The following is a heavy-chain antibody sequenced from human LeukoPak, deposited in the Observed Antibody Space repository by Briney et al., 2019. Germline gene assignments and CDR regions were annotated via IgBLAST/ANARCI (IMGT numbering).Heavy chain of an antibody. Sequence: GGSLRLSCAASGFTFSNYWMSWVRQAPGKGLEWVANIKQDGSEKYFVDSVKGRFTISRDNAKNSLYLQMNSLRAEDTAVYYCARDRGGVIPLDYWGQGTLVTVSS. CDR2: IKQDGSEK. V-gene: IGHV3-7*01. CDR1: GFTFSNYW. CDR3: ARDRGGVIPLDY. J-gene: IGHJ4*02. D-gene: IGHD3-16*01.